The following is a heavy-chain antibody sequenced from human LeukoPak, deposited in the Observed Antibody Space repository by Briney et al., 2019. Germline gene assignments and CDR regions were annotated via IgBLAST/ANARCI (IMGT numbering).Heavy chain of an antibody. D-gene: IGHD5-18*01. CDR2: IRYDGSNK. Sequence: QSGGSLRLSCAASGFTFSSYGMHWVRQAPGKGLEWVAFIRYDGSNKYYADSVKGRFTISRDNSKNTLYLQMNSLRAKDTAVYYCAKGRGIQLWLRSYFDYWGQGTLVTVSS. V-gene: IGHV3-30*02. CDR3: AKGRGIQLWLRSYFDY. J-gene: IGHJ4*02. CDR1: GFTFSSYG.